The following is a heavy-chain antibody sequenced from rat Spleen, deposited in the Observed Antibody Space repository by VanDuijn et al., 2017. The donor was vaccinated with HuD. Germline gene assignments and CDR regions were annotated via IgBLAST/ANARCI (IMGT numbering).Heavy chain of an antibody. V-gene: IGHV5-29*01. J-gene: IGHJ2*01. CDR3: ARTEIQLDYFDY. D-gene: IGHD1-5*01. Sequence: EVQLVESGGGLVQPGRSLKLSCVASGFTFSDYGMNWIRQAPGKGLEWVATISYDGSSTYYRDSVKGRFTISRDNAKNTLFLQMDSLRSEDTASYYCARTEIQLDYFDYWGQGVMVTVSS. CDR1: GFTFSDYG. CDR2: ISYDGSST.